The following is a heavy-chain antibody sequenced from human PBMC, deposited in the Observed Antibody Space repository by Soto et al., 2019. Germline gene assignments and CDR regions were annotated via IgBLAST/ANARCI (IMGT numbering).Heavy chain of an antibody. D-gene: IGHD3-16*01. CDR2: IYPGDSDT. CDR1: GYSFTSYW. CDR3: ARLMTKAYYYYYGMDV. J-gene: IGHJ6*02. Sequence: GESLKISCKVSGYSFTSYWIGWVRQMPGKGLEWMGIIYPGDSDTRYSPSFQGQVTISADKSISTAYLQWSSLKASDTAMYYCARLMTKAYYYYYGMDVWGQGTTVTVSS. V-gene: IGHV5-51*01.